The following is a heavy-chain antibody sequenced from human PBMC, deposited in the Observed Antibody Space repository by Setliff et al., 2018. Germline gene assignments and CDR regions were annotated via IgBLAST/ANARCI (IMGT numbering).Heavy chain of an antibody. CDR2: IFYSGSA. CDR1: GGSISPYY. CDR3: ARQDRFYDRSVFVEYFQH. D-gene: IGHD3-22*01. J-gene: IGHJ1*01. Sequence: SETLSLTCSVSGGSISPYYWIWIRQSPGKGLEWIGYIFYSGSARYNPSLESRVTMSVDTSKNQISLKLPSVTAADTAVYYCARQDRFYDRSVFVEYFQHWGQGALVTVSS. V-gene: IGHV4-59*08.